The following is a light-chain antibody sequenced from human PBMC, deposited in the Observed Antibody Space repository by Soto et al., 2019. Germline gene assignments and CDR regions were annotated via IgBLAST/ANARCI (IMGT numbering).Light chain of an antibody. J-gene: IGKJ5*01. Sequence: EIVLTQSPATLSLSPGERATLSCRASQSVSNYLAWYQQKLGQAPRLLIYDASNRATGIPARFSGSGSGTDFTRTISSLESEDFAVYYCQLCGHWPNTFGQGTRLEIK. V-gene: IGKV3-11*01. CDR3: QLCGHWPNT. CDR2: DAS. CDR1: QSVSNY.